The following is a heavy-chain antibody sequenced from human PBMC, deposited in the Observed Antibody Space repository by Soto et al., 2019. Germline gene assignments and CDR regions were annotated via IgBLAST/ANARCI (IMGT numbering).Heavy chain of an antibody. CDR1: GFTFSSYS. Sequence: RLSCAASGFTFSSYSMNWVRQASGKGLEWVPSISSSSSYIYYADSVKGRFTISRDNAKNSLYLQMNSLRAEDTAVYYCAIWGAYYYDSSGYYLVYWGQGTLVTVSS. CDR2: ISSSSSYI. V-gene: IGHV3-21*01. D-gene: IGHD3-22*01. J-gene: IGHJ4*02. CDR3: AIWGAYYYDSSGYYLVY.